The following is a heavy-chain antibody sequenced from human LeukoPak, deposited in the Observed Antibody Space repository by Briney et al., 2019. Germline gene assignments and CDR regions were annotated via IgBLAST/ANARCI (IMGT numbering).Heavy chain of an antibody. V-gene: IGHV4-4*07. J-gene: IGHJ5*02. CDR1: GGSISSYY. CDR2: IYTSGST. D-gene: IGHD3-22*01. CDR3: AVLRSTYYYDSSGYPGGWFDP. Sequence: SETLSLTCTVSGGSISSYYWSWIRQPAGKGLEWIGRIYTSGSTNYNPSLKSRVTMSVDTSKNQFSLKLSSVTAADTAVYYCAVLRSTYYYDSSGYPGGWFDPWGQGALVTVSS.